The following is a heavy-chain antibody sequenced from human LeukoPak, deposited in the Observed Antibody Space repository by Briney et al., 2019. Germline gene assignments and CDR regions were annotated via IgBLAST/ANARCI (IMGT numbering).Heavy chain of an antibody. CDR2: ISDDGGSK. CDR3: AKRPSDYGDYVSYFDY. CDR1: GFTFSSYA. V-gene: IGHV3-30*18. D-gene: IGHD4-17*01. Sequence: GGSLRLSCAASGFTFSSYAMSWVRQAPGKGLEWVGVISDDGGSKGYADSVKGRFTISRDNSKDTLYLQMNSLRDEDTAVYYCAKRPSDYGDYVSYFDYWGQGTLVTVSS. J-gene: IGHJ4*02.